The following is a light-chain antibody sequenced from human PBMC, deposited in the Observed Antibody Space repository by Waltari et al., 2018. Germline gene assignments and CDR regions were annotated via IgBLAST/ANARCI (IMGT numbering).Light chain of an antibody. CDR1: GLRRHF. CDR2: GKD. Sequence: SSDLTQDPTVSVALGQTVRITCQGDGLRRHFANWYQQKPGQAPVLVIYGKDKRPSGIPDRFSGSGSGNPASLTITGAQAEDEADYYCDSRDTNGNRLTVVFGGGTKLTVL. J-gene: IGLJ2*01. CDR3: DSRDTNGNRLTVV. V-gene: IGLV3-19*01.